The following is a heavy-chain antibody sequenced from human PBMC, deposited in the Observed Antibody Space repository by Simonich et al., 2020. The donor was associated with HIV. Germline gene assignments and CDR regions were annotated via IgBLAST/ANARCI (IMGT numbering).Heavy chain of an antibody. CDR1: GGYFRDYY. J-gene: IGHJ4*02. CDR3: ARGFYQRLYYFDY. Sequence: QVQLQQWGAGLLKPSETLSLTCAVYGGYFRDYYWSWIRQPQGKGLEWIGENNHSGRTTYNPSLKSRVTISVDTSKNQFSLKLSSVTAADTAVYYCARGFYQRLYYFDYWGQGTLVTVSS. D-gene: IGHD2-2*01. V-gene: IGHV4-34*01. CDR2: NNHSGRT.